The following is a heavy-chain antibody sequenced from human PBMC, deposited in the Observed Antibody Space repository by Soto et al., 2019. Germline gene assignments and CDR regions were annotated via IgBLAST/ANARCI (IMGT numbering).Heavy chain of an antibody. CDR2: ITGSGGTI. CDR3: EKDDVAGDGLWLVAD. Sequence: GGSLRLSCAASGFSFSRYAMIWVRQAPGEGQEWVSGITGSGGTIEYAATVKGRFTIARYKSKNTVELQMKSLRAEATDMYDCEKDDVAGDGLWLVADWGQGILVTVSS. CDR1: GFSFSRYA. J-gene: IGHJ1*01. D-gene: IGHD2-21*02. V-gene: IGHV3-23*01.